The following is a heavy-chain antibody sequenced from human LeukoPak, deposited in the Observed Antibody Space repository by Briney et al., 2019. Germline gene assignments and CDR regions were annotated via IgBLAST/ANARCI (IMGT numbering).Heavy chain of an antibody. J-gene: IGHJ4*02. Sequence: GGSLRLSCAASGFTFSSYAMNWVRQASGRGLEWVSGITDSGRKTYYADSVKGRFSISRDNSRNTVYLQMSDLRAGDTAVYYCAKITKATTPNYWGQGTLVTVSS. CDR3: AKITKATTPNY. CDR2: ITDSGRKT. D-gene: IGHD3-10*01. V-gene: IGHV3-23*01. CDR1: GFTFSSYA.